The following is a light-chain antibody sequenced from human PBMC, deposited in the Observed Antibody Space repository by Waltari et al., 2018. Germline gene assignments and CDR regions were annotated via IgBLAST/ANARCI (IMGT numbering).Light chain of an antibody. Sequence: SHELTQPPSVSVSPGQTATITCSGDKLLDQFASWYQQRPGQSPVLVIYLDSKRPSGCPERFSGSNSGETATLTISGTQATDEADYYCQAWASTNWAFGGGTKLTVL. CDR1: KLLDQF. CDR3: QAWASTNWA. CDR2: LDS. J-gene: IGLJ3*02. V-gene: IGLV3-1*01.